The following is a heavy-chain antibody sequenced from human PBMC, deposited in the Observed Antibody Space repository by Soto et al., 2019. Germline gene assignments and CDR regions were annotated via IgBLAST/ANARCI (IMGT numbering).Heavy chain of an antibody. CDR2: IYYSGST. V-gene: IGHV4-39*01. CDR1: GGSISSSSYY. CDR3: ASNYDSSRYYYYGMDV. Sequence: SETLSLTCTVSGGSISSSSYYWGWIRQPPGKGLEWIGSIYYSGSTYYNPSLKSRVTISVDTSKNQFSLKLSSVTAADTAVYYCASNYDSSRYYYYGMDVWGQGTTVTVSS. J-gene: IGHJ6*02. D-gene: IGHD3-22*01.